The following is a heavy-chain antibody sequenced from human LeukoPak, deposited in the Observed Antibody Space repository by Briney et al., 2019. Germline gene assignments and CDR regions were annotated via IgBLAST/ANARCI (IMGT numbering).Heavy chain of an antibody. CDR2: FYYSGST. CDR3: ARSEGSFEYYFDY. J-gene: IGHJ4*02. CDR1: GGSISSYY. Sequence: PSETLSLTCTVSGGSISSYYWSWIRQPPGKGLEWIGYFYYSGSTNYGPYLKSRVTISADTSKNQFSLKLSSVTAADTAVYYCARSEGSFEYYFDYWGQGTLVTVSS. D-gene: IGHD3-16*02. V-gene: IGHV4-59*01.